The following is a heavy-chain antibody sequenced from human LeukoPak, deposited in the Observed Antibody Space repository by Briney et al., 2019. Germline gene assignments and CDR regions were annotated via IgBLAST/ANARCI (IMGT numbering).Heavy chain of an antibody. J-gene: IGHJ5*02. CDR2: ISSSSSYI. CDR3: ARAMSYRSSSWYGNNWFDP. CDR1: GFTFSSYS. Sequence: GGSLRLSCAASGFTFSSYSMNWVRQAPGKGLEWVSSISSSSSYIYYADSVKGRFTISRDNAKNSLYLQMNSLRAEDTAVYYCARAMSYRSSSWYGNNWFDPWGQGTLVTVSS. V-gene: IGHV3-21*01. D-gene: IGHD6-13*01.